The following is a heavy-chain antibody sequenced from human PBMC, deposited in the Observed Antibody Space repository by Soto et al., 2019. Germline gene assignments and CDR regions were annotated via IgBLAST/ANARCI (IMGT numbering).Heavy chain of an antibody. CDR3: ARGISGWYANDAFDI. J-gene: IGHJ3*02. CDR2: IYYSGST. Sequence: QVQLQESGPGLVKPSETLSLTCTVSGGSISSYYWSWIRQPPGKGLEWIGYIYYSGSTNYNPSLKSRVTIYVDPSKSQVSLKLSSVTAADTAVYSCARGISGWYANDAFDIWGQGTMVSVSS. CDR1: GGSISSYY. V-gene: IGHV4-59*08. D-gene: IGHD6-13*01.